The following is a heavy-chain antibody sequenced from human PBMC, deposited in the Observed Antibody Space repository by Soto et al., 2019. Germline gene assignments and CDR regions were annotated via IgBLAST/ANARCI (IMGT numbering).Heavy chain of an antibody. CDR2: INPNSGGT. V-gene: IGHV1-2*04. CDR1: GYSFTDYF. J-gene: IGHJ2*01. CDR3: ARAPSTGGYWYLDL. D-gene: IGHD3-16*01. Sequence: QVQLVQSGAEVVKPGASVKVSCKASGYSFTDYFIHWVRQAPGQGLEWIGWINPNSGGTKYAQKFQGCVTMTRDTSISTVYMEVNRLRSDDTAVYYCARAPSTGGYWYLDLWGRGTLVTVSS.